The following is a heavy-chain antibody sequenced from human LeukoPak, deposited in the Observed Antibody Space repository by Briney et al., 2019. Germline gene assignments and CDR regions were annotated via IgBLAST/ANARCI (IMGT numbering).Heavy chain of an antibody. V-gene: IGHV4-39*01. CDR1: GGSISSSSYY. CDR2: IYYSGST. CDR3: ARHSSSGFDY. J-gene: IGHJ4*02. Sequence: SETLSLTCTVSGGSISSSSYYWGWIRQPPGKGLEWIGSIYYSGSTYYNPPLKSRVTISVDTSKNQFSLKLSSMTAADTAVYYCARHSSSGFDYWGQGTLVTVSS. D-gene: IGHD6-6*01.